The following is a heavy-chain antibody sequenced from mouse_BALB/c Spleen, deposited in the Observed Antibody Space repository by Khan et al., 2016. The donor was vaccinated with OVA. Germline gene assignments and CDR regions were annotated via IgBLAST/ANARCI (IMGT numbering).Heavy chain of an antibody. V-gene: IGHV5-6-4*01. D-gene: IGHD2-10*02. J-gene: IGHJ4*01. CDR1: GFSFTSYT. CDR3: ARHGYGKVDAMDY. Sequence: EVELVESGGGLVRPGGSLKLSCAASGFSFTSYTMSWVRQTPEKRLEWVATISSGSTYTYYPDSVKGRFTISRDNAKNTLYLQMSRRKSEDTAMYYWARHGYGKVDAMDYWGQGTSVTVSS. CDR2: ISSGSTYT.